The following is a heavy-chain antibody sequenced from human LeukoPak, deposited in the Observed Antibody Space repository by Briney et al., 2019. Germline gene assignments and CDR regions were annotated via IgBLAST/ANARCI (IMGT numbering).Heavy chain of an antibody. V-gene: IGHV4-59*01. CDR3: ARGPRIMITFGGVIVPSDLYFDY. CDR1: GGSISSYY. J-gene: IGHJ4*02. D-gene: IGHD3-16*02. Sequence: SETLSLTCTVSGGSISSYYWSWIRQPPGKGLEWIGYIYYSGSTNYNPSLKSRVTISVDTSKNQFSLKLSSVTAADTAVYYCARGPRIMITFGGVIVPSDLYFDYWGQGTLVTVSS. CDR2: IYYSGST.